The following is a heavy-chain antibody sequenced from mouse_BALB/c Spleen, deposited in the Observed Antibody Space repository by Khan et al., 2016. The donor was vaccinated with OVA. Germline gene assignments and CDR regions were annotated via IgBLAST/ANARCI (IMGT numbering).Heavy chain of an antibody. Sequence: QVQLQQSGPGLVQPSQSLSITCTVSGFSLTSYGVHWVRQSPGKGLEWLGVIWSGGSTDYNAAFISRLSISKDNSKSQVFFKMNSLQANDTAIYXSARNGGRYDTWFAYWGQGTLVTVSA. D-gene: IGHD2-14*01. CDR2: IWSGGST. J-gene: IGHJ3*01. CDR3: ARNGGRYDTWFAY. V-gene: IGHV2-2*02. CDR1: GFSLTSYG.